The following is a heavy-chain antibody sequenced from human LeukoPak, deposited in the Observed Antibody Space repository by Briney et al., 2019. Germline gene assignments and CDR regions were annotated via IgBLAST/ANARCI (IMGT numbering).Heavy chain of an antibody. J-gene: IGHJ4*02. Sequence: GGSLRLSCAASGFTFSSYSMNWVRQAPGKGLEWVSSISSSSSYIYYADSVKGRFTISRDNAKNSLYLQMNILRAEEPAADLWGRGWGELFGSDYWGQGTLVTVSS. CDR1: GFTFSSYS. D-gene: IGHD3-16*01. CDR3: GRGWGELFGSDY. CDR2: ISSSSSYI. V-gene: IGHV3-21*01.